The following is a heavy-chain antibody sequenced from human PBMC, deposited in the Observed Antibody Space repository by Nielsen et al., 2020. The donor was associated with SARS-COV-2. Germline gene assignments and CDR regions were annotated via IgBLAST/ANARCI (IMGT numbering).Heavy chain of an antibody. J-gene: IGHJ4*02. D-gene: IGHD3/OR15-3a*01. CDR1: EFSFSSYS. Sequence: GESLKISCAASEFSFSSYSMNWVRQAPGKGLEWISYISSRSRTIFYADSVKGRFTISRDNAKNSLYLQMNSLRDEDTALYYCARDSGLFWTGYLDSWGQGVLVTVSS. CDR3: ARDSGLFWTGYLDS. CDR2: ISSRSRTI. V-gene: IGHV3-48*02.